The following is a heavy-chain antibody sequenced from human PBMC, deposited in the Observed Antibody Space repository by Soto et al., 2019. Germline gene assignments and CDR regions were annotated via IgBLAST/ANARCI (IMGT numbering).Heavy chain of an antibody. J-gene: IGHJ5*02. V-gene: IGHV1-69*12. CDR1: GGTFSSYA. D-gene: IGHD4-17*01. CDR2: IIPIFGTA. CDR3: ARGGSTVVTPPGWFDP. Sequence: QVQLVQSGAEVKKPGSSVKVSCKASGGTFSSYAISWVRQAPGQGLEWMGGIIPIFGTANYAQKFQGRVTITADESTSTADMELSSLRSEDTAVYYCARGGSTVVTPPGWFDPWGQGTLVTVSS.